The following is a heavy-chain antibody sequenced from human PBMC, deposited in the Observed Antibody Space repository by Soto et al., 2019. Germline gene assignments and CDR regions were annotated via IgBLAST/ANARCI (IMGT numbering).Heavy chain of an antibody. D-gene: IGHD3-9*01. CDR3: ARGGYYDIFTGSLSELDN. CDR1: GYTFTSYY. CDR2: INPSGGST. Sequence: GASVKVSCKASGYTFTSYYMHWVRQAPGQGLEWMGIINPSGGSTSYAQKFQGRVTMTRDTSTSTVYMELSSLRSEDTAVYYCARGGYYDIFTGSLSELDNLGQETLLTISS. V-gene: IGHV1-46*01. J-gene: IGHJ4*02.